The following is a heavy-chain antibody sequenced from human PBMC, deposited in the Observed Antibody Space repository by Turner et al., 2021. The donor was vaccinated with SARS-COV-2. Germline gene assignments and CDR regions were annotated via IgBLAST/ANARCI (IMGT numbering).Heavy chain of an antibody. CDR3: ARGHSSGWHQSGAFDI. V-gene: IGHV3-53*01. CDR1: GFTVSSNY. J-gene: IGHJ3*02. D-gene: IGHD6-19*01. CDR2: IYSGGST. Sequence: EVQLVESGGGLIQPGGSLRLSCAASGFTVSSNYMSWVRQAPGKGLEWVSVIYSGGSTYYADSVKGRFTISRDNSKNTLYLQMNSLRAEDTAVYYCARGHSSGWHQSGAFDILGQGTMVTVSS.